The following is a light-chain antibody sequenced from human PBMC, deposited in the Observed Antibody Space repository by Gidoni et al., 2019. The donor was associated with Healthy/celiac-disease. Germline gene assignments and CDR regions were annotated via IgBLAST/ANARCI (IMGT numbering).Light chain of an antibody. J-gene: IGKJ3*01. CDR3: QQSYSTPFT. V-gene: IGKV1-39*01. CDR1: QSISSY. CDR2: AAS. Sequence: DIQMTQSPSSLSASVGDRVTITCRASQSISSYLNWYQQKPGKAPKRLIYAASSLQSGVPARFSGSGSGTDFTLTISSLQPEDFATYYCQQSYSTPFTLGPGTKVDIK.